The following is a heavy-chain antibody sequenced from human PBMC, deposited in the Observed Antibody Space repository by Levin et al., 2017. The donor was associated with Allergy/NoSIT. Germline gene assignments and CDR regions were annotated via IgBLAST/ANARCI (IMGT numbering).Heavy chain of an antibody. V-gene: IGHV3-48*01. J-gene: IGHJ4*02. CDR3: ARDKEYYDILTGYYSPALDY. CDR2: ISSAGSTI. Sequence: LSLTCAASGFTFSTYSMNWVRQAPGKGLEWVSYISSAGSTIYYADSVKGRFTISRDNAKNSLYLQMNSLRAEDTAVYYCARDKEYYDILTGYYSPALDYWGQGTLVTVSS. D-gene: IGHD3-9*01. CDR1: GFTFSTYS.